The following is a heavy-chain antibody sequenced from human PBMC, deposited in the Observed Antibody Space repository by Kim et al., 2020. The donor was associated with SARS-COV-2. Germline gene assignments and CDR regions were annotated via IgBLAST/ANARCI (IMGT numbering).Heavy chain of an antibody. V-gene: IGHV3-23*01. CDR1: GFTFSTYD. D-gene: IGHD3-10*01. J-gene: IGHJ4*02. CDR3: AKGIWGDN. Sequence: GGSLRLSCAASGFTFSTYDMTWVRQAPGKGLEWVSSISGSDDSTYYADSVKGRFTISRDSSQNTLYLQMNSLRADDTAVYFCAKGIWGDNWGQGTLVTVSS. CDR2: ISGSDDST.